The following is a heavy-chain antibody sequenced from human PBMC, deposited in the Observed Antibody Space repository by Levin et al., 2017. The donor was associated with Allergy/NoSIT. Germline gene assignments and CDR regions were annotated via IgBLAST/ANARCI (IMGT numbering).Heavy chain of an antibody. J-gene: IGHJ5*02. Sequence: ASVKVSCKASGYTFTSYDINWVRQATGQGLEWMGWMNPNSGNTGYAQKFQGRVTMTRNTSISTAYMELSSLRSEDTAVYYCARGRREQQLIRGERRFDPWGQGTLVTVSS. CDR2: MNPNSGNT. CDR3: ARGRREQQLIRGERRFDP. D-gene: IGHD6-13*01. V-gene: IGHV1-8*01. CDR1: GYTFTSYD.